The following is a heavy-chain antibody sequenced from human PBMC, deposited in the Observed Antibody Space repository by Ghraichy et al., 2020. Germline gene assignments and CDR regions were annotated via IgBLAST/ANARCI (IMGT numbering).Heavy chain of an antibody. CDR2: IQSNFVP. J-gene: IGHJ4*02. CDR3: AKWLKSGFYVIDY. V-gene: IGHV3-23*01. Sequence: GALRLSCAASGFTFDIYAMSWVRQAPGKGLEWVSLIQSNFVPFYADSVKGRFTISRDNSRQLVYLQMSLLRDEDTAVYYCAKWLKSGFYVIDYWGQGTLVTVSS. CDR1: GFTFDIYA. D-gene: IGHD3-3*01.